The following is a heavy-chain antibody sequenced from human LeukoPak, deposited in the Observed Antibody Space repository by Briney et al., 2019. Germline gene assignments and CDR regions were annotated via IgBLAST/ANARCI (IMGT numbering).Heavy chain of an antibody. CDR2: IYSGGST. V-gene: IGHV3-53*01. CDR3: ARDHDPDAFDI. CDR1: GFTFSSYA. Sequence: GGSLRLSCAASGFTFSSYAMSWVRQAPGKGLEWVSVIYSGGSTYYADSVKDRFTNSRDNSKNTLYLQMNSLRAEDTAVYYCARDHDPDAFDIWGQGTMVTVSS. J-gene: IGHJ3*02.